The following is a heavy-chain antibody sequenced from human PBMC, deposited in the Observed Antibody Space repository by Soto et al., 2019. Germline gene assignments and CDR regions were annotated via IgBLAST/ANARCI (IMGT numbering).Heavy chain of an antibody. V-gene: IGHV4-61*01. CDR3: ATGNASGLFFDY. J-gene: IGHJ4*02. D-gene: IGHD6-19*01. Sequence: SETLSLTCTVSTGSVSSGSYYWSWIRQPPGKGLEWIGYIYYSGSTDYSPSLKSRVTMSVDTSKKQFSLKLSSVTAADTAVYYCATGNASGLFFDYRGQGTLVTVSS. CDR1: TGSVSSGSYY. CDR2: IYYSGST.